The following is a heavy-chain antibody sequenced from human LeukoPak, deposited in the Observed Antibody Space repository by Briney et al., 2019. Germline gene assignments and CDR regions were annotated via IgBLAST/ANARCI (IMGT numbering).Heavy chain of an antibody. V-gene: IGHV3-33*01. D-gene: IGHD5-18*01. CDR1: GFTFSIYG. CDR3: ARDLGSGYSYGYY. J-gene: IGHJ4*02. CDR2: IWYDGSNK. Sequence: PPGGSLRLSCAASGFTFSIYGMHWVRQAPGKGLEWVAVIWYDGSNKYYADSVKGRFSISRDNSKNTLYLQMNSLRAEDTAVYYCARDLGSGYSYGYYWGQGTLVIVSS.